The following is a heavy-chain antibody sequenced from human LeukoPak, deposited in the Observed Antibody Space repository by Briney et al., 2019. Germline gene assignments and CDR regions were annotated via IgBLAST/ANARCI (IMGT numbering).Heavy chain of an antibody. Sequence: GGSLRLSCAATGLIHRGYGMNWVHQAPRKGLDGVPVIWYDGSNKYYAQSVKGRFTISRDHSHHMTYLQKNTLIAQDTAVYYCARSGSGWFDYWGQGTLVTVSS. D-gene: IGHD6-19*01. CDR3: ARSGSGWFDY. CDR1: GLIHRGYG. CDR2: IWYDGSNK. V-gene: IGHV3-33*01. J-gene: IGHJ4*02.